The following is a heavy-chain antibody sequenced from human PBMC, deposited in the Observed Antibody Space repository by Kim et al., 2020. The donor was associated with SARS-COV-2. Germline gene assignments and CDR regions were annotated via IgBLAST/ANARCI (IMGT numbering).Heavy chain of an antibody. CDR2: IYYSGST. Sequence: SETLSLTCTVSGGSISSYYWSWIRQPPGKGLEWIGYIYYSGSTNYNPSLKSRVNISVDTTKNQFSLKLSSVTAADTAVYYCARERDRKVGALGYWGQGTLVTVSS. CDR1: GGSISSYY. J-gene: IGHJ4*02. CDR3: ARERDRKVGALGY. D-gene: IGHD3-16*01. V-gene: IGHV4-59*01.